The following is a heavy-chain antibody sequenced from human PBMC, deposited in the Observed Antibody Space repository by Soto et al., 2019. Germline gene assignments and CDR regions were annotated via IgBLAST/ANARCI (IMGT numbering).Heavy chain of an antibody. J-gene: IGHJ4*02. CDR2: ISAYNGNT. CDR1: VYTFTSYG. D-gene: IGHD1-26*01. V-gene: IGHV1-18*01. Sequence: ASVKVSCKASVYTFTSYGISWVRQAPGQGLEWMGWISAYNGNTNYAQKLQGRVTMTTDTSTSTAYMELRSLRSDDTAVYYCARDHGIVGATTPDFDYWGQGTLVTVPS. CDR3: ARDHGIVGATTPDFDY.